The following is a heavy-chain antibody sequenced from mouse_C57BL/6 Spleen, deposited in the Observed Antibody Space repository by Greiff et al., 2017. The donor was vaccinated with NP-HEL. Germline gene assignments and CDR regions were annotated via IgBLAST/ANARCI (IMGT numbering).Heavy chain of an antibody. D-gene: IGHD3-2*02. CDR3: ARRGSSGYTYYAKED. CDR2: IDPSDSDT. CDR1: GYTFTSYW. J-gene: IGHJ4*01. V-gene: IGHV1-52*01. Sequence: QVQLQQPGAELVRPGSSVKLSCKASGYTFTSYWMHWVKQRPIQGLEWIGNIDPSDSDTHYNQKFNARATLTVDKSYSTAYMQLSRLTSEDSAFYYCARRGSSGYTYYAKEDWGQGASVTVST.